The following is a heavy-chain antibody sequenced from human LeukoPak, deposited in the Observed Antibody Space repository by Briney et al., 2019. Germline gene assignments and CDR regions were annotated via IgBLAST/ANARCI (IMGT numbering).Heavy chain of an antibody. CDR2: INPNSGGT. Sequence: WASVKVSCKASGYTFTGYYMHWVRQAPGQGLEWMGWINPNSGGTSYAQKFQGRVTMTRDMSTSTVYMELSSLRSDDTAVYYCARKTGTGHFDYWGQGTLVAVSS. CDR1: GYTFTGYY. CDR3: ARKTGTGHFDY. V-gene: IGHV1-2*02. J-gene: IGHJ4*02. D-gene: IGHD1-1*01.